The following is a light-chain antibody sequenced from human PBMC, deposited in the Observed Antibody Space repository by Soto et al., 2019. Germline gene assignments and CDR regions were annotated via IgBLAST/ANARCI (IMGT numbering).Light chain of an antibody. Sequence: QSALTQPASVSGSPGQSITMSCTGTSSDVGGYNYVSWYQHHPGKAPKLIIFEVRNRPSGVSNRFSASKSGNTASLTISGLQAEDEADYYCNSYTSSSTHYVFGTGTKVTVL. CDR2: EVR. CDR3: NSYTSSSTHYV. V-gene: IGLV2-14*01. J-gene: IGLJ1*01. CDR1: SSDVGGYNY.